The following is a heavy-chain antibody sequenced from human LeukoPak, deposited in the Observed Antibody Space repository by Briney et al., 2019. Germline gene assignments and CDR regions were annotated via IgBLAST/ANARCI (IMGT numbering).Heavy chain of an antibody. CDR2: ISGSGGSA. D-gene: IGHD5-12*01. J-gene: IGHJ4*02. V-gene: IGHV3-23*01. Sequence: GGSLRLSCAASGFTFSSYAMSWVRQAPGKGLEWVSAISGSGGSAYYADSVKGRFTISRDNSKNTLYLQMNSLRAEDTAVYYCAKIPHGIYGSYGYWGQGTLVTVSS. CDR1: GFTFSSYA. CDR3: AKIPHGIYGSYGY.